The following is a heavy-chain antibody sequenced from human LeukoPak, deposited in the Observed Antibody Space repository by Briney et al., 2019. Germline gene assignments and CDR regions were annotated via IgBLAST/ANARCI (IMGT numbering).Heavy chain of an antibody. CDR3: ARSSYYYAADAFDI. D-gene: IGHD3-10*01. CDR2: LYYSGST. V-gene: IGHV4-59*01. J-gene: IGHJ3*02. Sequence: SETLSLTCTVSGGSISNYYWNWIRQPPGKGLEWIGYLYYSGSTNYNPSLKSRVTISVHTSKNQFSLKLSSVTAADTAVYYCARSSYYYAADAFDIWGQGTMVTVSS. CDR1: GGSISNYY.